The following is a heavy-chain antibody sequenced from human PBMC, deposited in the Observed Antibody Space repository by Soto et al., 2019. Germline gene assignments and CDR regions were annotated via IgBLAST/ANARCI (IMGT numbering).Heavy chain of an antibody. V-gene: IGHV4-30-4*01. Sequence: KPSETLSLTCTVSGGSISSGDYYWSWIRQPPGKGLEWIGYIYYSGSTYYNPSLKSRVTISVDTSKNQFSLKLSSVTAADTAVYYCARGWVVAAGFDYWGQGTLVTSPQ. CDR1: GGSISSGDYY. J-gene: IGHJ4*02. CDR2: IYYSGST. D-gene: IGHD2-15*01. CDR3: ARGWVVAAGFDY.